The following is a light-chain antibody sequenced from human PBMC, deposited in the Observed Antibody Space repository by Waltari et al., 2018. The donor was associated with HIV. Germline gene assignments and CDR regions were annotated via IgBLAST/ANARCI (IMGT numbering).Light chain of an antibody. CDR3: TSYTSSDSVV. Sequence: QSALTQPASVSGSPGQSITISCPGTSSDVGGYNYVSWYQQHPGKAPKVIMYEVTNRPAGVSNRFSGSKSGNTASLTISGLQAEDEADYYCTSYTSSDSVVFGGGTKLTVL. CDR1: SSDVGGYNY. J-gene: IGLJ2*01. CDR2: EVT. V-gene: IGLV2-14*01.